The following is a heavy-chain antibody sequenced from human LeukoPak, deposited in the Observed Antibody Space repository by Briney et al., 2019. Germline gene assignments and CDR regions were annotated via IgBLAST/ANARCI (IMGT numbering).Heavy chain of an antibody. D-gene: IGHD3-10*01. J-gene: IGHJ4*02. CDR1: GFTFSSYS. CDR2: ISSSSSYI. V-gene: IGHV3-21*01. Sequence: GGSLRLSCAASGFTFSSYSMNWVRQAPGKGLEWVSSISSSSSYIYYADSVKGRFTISRDNAKNTVYMQVNTLRAEDTAVYHCARDVGEFPLKSWSQGTLVTVSS. CDR3: ARDVGEFPLKS.